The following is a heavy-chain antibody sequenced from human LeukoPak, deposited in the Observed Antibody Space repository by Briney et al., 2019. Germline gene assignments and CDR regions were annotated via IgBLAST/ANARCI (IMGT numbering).Heavy chain of an antibody. D-gene: IGHD3-10*01. CDR1: GYTFTSYA. CDR2: INAGNGNT. V-gene: IGHV1-3*01. CDR3: ARDLAYGSGSYYAIPGY. J-gene: IGHJ4*02. Sequence: GASVKVSCRASGYTFTSYAMHWVRQAPGQRLEWMGWINAGNGNTKYSQKFQGRVTITRDTSASTAYMELSSLRSEDTAVYYCARDLAYGSGSYYAIPGYWGQGTLVTVSS.